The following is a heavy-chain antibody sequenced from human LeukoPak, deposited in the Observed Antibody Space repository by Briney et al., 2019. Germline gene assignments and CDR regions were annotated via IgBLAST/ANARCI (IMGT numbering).Heavy chain of an antibody. Sequence: SETLSLTCTVSGGSISSYYWSWIRQPPGKGLEWIGYIYYSGSTNYNPSLKSRVTISVDTSKNQFSLKLSSLTAADTAVYYCARGYYGSGSFNFDYWGQGTLFTASS. J-gene: IGHJ4*02. CDR1: GGSISSYY. CDR2: IYYSGST. D-gene: IGHD3-10*01. V-gene: IGHV4-59*01. CDR3: ARGYYGSGSFNFDY.